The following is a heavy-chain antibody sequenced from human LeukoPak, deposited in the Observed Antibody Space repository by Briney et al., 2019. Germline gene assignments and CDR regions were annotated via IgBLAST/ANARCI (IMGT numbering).Heavy chain of an antibody. CDR2: ITSSSSTI. V-gene: IGHV3-48*02. D-gene: IGHD2-2*01. J-gene: IGHJ4*02. CDR3: ARVAGYCGSTSCYADY. Sequence: GGSLRLSCTASGFTFSTYTMNWVRQAPGKGLEWVSDITSSSSTIYYADSVKGRFTISRDNAKNSLYLQMNSLRDEDTAVYYCARVAGYCGSTSCYADYWGQGTLVTVSS. CDR1: GFTFSTYT.